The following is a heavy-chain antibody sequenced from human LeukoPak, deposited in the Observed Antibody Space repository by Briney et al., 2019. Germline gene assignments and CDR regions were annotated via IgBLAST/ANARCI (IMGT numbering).Heavy chain of an antibody. CDR3: ARELVYRDAFDI. CDR2: AQYDGSPK. J-gene: IGHJ3*02. D-gene: IGHD1-26*01. CDR1: GFTFKTYA. Sequence: GGSLRLSCAASGFTFKTYAMHWVRQAPGKGLEWVAFAQYDGSPKYYADSVKGRFALSRDNSKNTLYLQMNSLRAEDTAVYYCARELVYRDAFDIWGQGTMVTVSS. V-gene: IGHV3-30*02.